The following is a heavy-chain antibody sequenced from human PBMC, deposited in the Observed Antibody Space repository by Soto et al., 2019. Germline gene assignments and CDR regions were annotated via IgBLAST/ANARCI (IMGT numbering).Heavy chain of an antibody. D-gene: IGHD3-9*01. CDR1: GFNFTYNA. J-gene: IGHJ2*01. Sequence: QERLVESGGGVVRPGKSLRLSCEASGFNFTYNAMHWVRQAPGKGLEWVAVISFNGRKKFYARSVKGRFTISRDNSKNNLYLQINNLRPGDTAVYYCARDWLRRDDILTPSWNFNLWGQGTLVTAS. CDR2: ISFNGRKK. V-gene: IGHV3-30*04. CDR3: ARDWLRRDDILTPSWNFNL.